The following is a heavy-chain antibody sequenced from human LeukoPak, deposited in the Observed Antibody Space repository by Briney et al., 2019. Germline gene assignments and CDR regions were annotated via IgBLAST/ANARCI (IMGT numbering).Heavy chain of an antibody. CDR1: GGSISSYY. J-gene: IGHJ4*02. CDR2: IYYSGST. Sequence: KPSETLSLTCTVSGGSISSYYWSWIRQPPGKGLEWIGYIYYSGSTNYNPSLKSRVTISVDTSKNQFSLKLSSVTAADTAVYYCAGRLWLRWGTAWDYWGQGTLVTVSS. CDR3: AGRLWLRWGTAWDY. V-gene: IGHV4-59*08. D-gene: IGHD5-12*01.